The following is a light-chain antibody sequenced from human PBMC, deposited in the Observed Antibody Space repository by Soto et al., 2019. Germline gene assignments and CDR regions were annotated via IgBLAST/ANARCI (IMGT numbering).Light chain of an antibody. Sequence: IQLTLSPSSLSSSIGDRVTITCRASQSINTFLAWYQQKPGKAPKLLIYAASSWQSGVPSRFSGSGSGTDFTLTISSLQPEDFAAYYCQQLESYPSTFGGGTKVDI. J-gene: IGKJ4*01. CDR2: AAS. V-gene: IGKV1-9*01. CDR1: QSINTF. CDR3: QQLESYPST.